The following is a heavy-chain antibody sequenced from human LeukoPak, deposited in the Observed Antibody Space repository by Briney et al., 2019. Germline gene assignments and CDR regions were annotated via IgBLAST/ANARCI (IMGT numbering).Heavy chain of an antibody. CDR2: IYYSGST. Sequence: SETLSLTCTVSGGSISSYYWGWIRQPPGKGLEWIGYIYYSGSTNYNPSLKSRVTISVDTSKNQFSLKLSSVTAADTAVYYCARAYVVVPAATYYFDYWGQGTLVTVSS. V-gene: IGHV4-59*01. CDR1: GGSISSYY. CDR3: ARAYVVVPAATYYFDY. D-gene: IGHD2-2*01. J-gene: IGHJ4*02.